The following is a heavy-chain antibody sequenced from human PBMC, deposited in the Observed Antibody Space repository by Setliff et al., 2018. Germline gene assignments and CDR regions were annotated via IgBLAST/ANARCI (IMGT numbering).Heavy chain of an antibody. CDR3: ARHALSFDSAWDV. Sequence: SETLSLTCSVSGASITIYYWSWIRQPPGKGLEWIAYIHNNGRIKYNPALKSRVTISLDTSKNQFSLNLNSATAADTAVYYCARHALSFDSAWDVWGKGTTVTVSS. V-gene: IGHV4-59*08. D-gene: IGHD3-9*01. CDR1: GASITIYY. J-gene: IGHJ6*04. CDR2: IHNNGRI.